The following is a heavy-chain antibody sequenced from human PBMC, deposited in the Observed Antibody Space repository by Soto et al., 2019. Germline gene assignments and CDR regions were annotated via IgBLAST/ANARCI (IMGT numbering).Heavy chain of an antibody. J-gene: IGHJ6*02. CDR1: GFTFSSYW. CDR2: IKQDGSEK. D-gene: IGHD6-6*01. V-gene: IGHV3-7*05. CDR3: ARDRRKYSSSSVAGYYYYGMDV. Sequence: GGSLRLSCAASGFTFSSYWMSWVRQAPGKGLEWVVNIKQDGSEKYYVDSVKGRFTISRDNAKNSLYLQMNSLRAEDTAVYYCARDRRKYSSSSVAGYYYYGMDVWGQGTTVTVSS.